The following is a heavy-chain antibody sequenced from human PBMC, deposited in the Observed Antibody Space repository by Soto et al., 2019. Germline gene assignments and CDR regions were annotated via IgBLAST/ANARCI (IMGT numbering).Heavy chain of an antibody. CDR3: GKGSPVLYDSFDF. V-gene: IGHV3-23*01. J-gene: IGHJ4*02. D-gene: IGHD3-22*01. Sequence: EVQLLDSGGGLVQPGGSLRLSCAASGFTFRNYAMTWVRQAPGKGLQWVSTISAVGGTYYADSVKGRFTISRDNSKNTFLQEMNSLRAANAAVYCGGKGSPVLYDSFDFWGQGTRVTASS. CDR2: ISAVGGT. CDR1: GFTFRNYA.